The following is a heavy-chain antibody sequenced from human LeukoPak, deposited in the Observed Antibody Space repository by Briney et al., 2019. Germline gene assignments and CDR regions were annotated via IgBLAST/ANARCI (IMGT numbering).Heavy chain of an antibody. Sequence: GGSLRLSCAASGFTFSSYGMHWVRQAPGKGLEWVAVISYGGSNKYYADSVKGRFTISRDNSKNTLYLQMNSLRAEDTALYYCAKEGFDYWGQGTLVTVSS. CDR2: ISYGGSNK. J-gene: IGHJ4*02. V-gene: IGHV3-30*18. CDR1: GFTFSSYG. CDR3: AKEGFDY.